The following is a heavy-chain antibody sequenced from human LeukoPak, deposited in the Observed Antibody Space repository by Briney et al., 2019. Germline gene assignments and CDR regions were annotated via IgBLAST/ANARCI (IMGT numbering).Heavy chain of an antibody. CDR3: ARAREAVAIDY. V-gene: IGHV4-34*01. D-gene: IGHD6-19*01. CDR2: INHSGDT. J-gene: IGHJ4*02. CDR1: GFTFSSYS. Sequence: GSLRLSCAAAGFTFSSYSKNWVRQSPGKGLEWIGEINHSGDTNYNPSLKSRVTLSVDTSKNQFSLKVNSVTAADMAVYYCARAREAVAIDYWGQGTQVTVSS.